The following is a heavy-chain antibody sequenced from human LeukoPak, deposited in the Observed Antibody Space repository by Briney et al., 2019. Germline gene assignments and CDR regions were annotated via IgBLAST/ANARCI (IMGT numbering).Heavy chain of an antibody. Sequence: SETLSLTCAVYGGSFSGYYWSWIRQPPGKGLEWIGEINHTGSTNYNPSLKSRVTISVDTSKNQFSLKLSSVTAADTAVYYCVRQYSGSYPHFYSYMDVWGKGTTVTVSS. D-gene: IGHD5-12*01. CDR2: INHTGST. J-gene: IGHJ6*03. V-gene: IGHV4-34*01. CDR3: VRQYSGSYPHFYSYMDV. CDR1: GGSFSGYY.